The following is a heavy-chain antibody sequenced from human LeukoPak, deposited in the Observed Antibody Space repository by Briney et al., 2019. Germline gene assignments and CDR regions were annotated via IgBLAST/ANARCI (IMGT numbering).Heavy chain of an antibody. CDR3: ARDRVGGTYDI. CDR2: VYRSGST. V-gene: IGHV4-39*02. J-gene: IGHJ3*02. Sequence: SETLSLTCTVSGVSISSNTFYWGWIRQPPGMGLEWIGNVYRSGSTYYNPSLKSRVTISVDTSKDQFSLNLTSVTAADTAVYYCARDRVGGTYDIWGQGTMDTVSS. D-gene: IGHD1-26*01. CDR1: GVSISSNTFY.